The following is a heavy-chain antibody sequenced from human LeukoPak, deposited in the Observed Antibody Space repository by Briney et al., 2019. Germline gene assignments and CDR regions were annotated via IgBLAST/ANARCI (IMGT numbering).Heavy chain of an antibody. Sequence: PSETLSLTCTVSGDSISRYYWSWIRQPPGKGLEWIGSIYYSGSTYYNPSLKSRVTISVDTSKNQFSLKLSSVTAADTAVYYCARHRRYYDSRGFSGYYMDVWGKGTTVTISS. D-gene: IGHD3-22*01. CDR1: GDSISRYY. CDR2: IYYSGST. J-gene: IGHJ6*03. CDR3: ARHRRYYDSRGFSGYYMDV. V-gene: IGHV4-59*05.